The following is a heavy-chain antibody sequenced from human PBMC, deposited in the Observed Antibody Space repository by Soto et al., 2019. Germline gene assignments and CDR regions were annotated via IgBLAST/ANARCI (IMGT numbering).Heavy chain of an antibody. J-gene: IGHJ4*02. V-gene: IGHV3-11*06. D-gene: IGHD4-17*01. Sequence: GGSLRLSCAASGFTFSDYYMSWIRQAPGKGLEWVSYISSSSGYTNYADSVKGRFAISRDNAKNSLYLQMNSLRAEDTAVYYCAKEYGRLDYWGQGTLVTVSS. CDR1: GFTFSDYY. CDR3: AKEYGRLDY. CDR2: ISSSSGYT.